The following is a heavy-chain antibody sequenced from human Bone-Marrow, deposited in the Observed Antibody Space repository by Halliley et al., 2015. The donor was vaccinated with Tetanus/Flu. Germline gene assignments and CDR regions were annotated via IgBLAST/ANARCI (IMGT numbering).Heavy chain of an antibody. V-gene: IGHV3-66*01. CDR2: IFGGGFA. Sequence: WVSIIFGGGFAPSADPVKGRFTISRDNSKNTVYLQMNSLRAEDTAVYFCATSHDVHNFRAAFDVWGQGTMVTVSS. CDR3: ATSHDVHNFRAAFDV. D-gene: IGHD1-1*01. J-gene: IGHJ3*01.